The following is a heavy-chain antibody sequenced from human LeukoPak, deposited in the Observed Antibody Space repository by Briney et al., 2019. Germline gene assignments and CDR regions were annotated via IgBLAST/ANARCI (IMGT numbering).Heavy chain of an antibody. CDR1: GYIFTNYA. V-gene: IGHV1-3*01. D-gene: IGHD6-6*01. CDR3: ARDSSSGTGYYYYYYGMDV. CDR2: INAGNGNT. Sequence: ASVKVSCKTSGYIFTNYAISWVRQAPGQRLEWMGWINAGNGNTKYSQKFQGRVTITRDTSASTAYMELSSLRSEDTAVYYCARDSSSGTGYYYYYYGMDVWGQGTTVTVSS. J-gene: IGHJ6*02.